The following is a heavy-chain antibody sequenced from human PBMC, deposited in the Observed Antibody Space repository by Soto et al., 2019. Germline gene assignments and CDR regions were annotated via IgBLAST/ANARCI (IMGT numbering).Heavy chain of an antibody. J-gene: IGHJ4*02. D-gene: IGHD3-22*01. Sequence: QVQLVQSGAEVKKPGSSVKVSCKASGGTFSSYAISWVRQAPGQGLEWMGGIIPIFVTANYAQKFQGRVTITADESTSTAYMELSSLRFEDTAVYYCARGSYYGSSGLAVSIDYWGQGTLVTVSS. V-gene: IGHV1-69*12. CDR3: ARGSYYGSSGLAVSIDY. CDR2: IIPIFVTA. CDR1: GGTFSSYA.